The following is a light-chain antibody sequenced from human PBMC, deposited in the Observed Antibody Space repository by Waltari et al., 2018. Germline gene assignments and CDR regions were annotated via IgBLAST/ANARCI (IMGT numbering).Light chain of an antibody. Sequence: QSVLTQPPSSSATPGQRVSISCSASHSNLGSNSLYWYQQLPGTAPKLLIYRNNQRPSRVPDRFSASKYGTSASLAISELRSEDEGIYYCASWDDSHYVFGPGTTVSVL. J-gene: IGLJ1*01. CDR1: HSNLGSNS. CDR3: ASWDDSHYV. CDR2: RNN. V-gene: IGLV1-47*01.